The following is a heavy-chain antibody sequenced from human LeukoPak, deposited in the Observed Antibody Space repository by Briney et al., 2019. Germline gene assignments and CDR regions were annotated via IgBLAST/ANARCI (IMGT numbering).Heavy chain of an antibody. CDR2: VDPEDGET. D-gene: IGHD3-22*01. J-gene: IGHJ4*02. CDR1: GYTLTDYY. V-gene: IGHV1-69-2*01. Sequence: ASVKVSCKVSGYTLTDYYMHWVQQAPGKGLEWMGLVDPEDGETIYAEKFQGRVTITADTSTDTAYMELSSLRSEDTAVYYCATEDYYDSSGYYDYWGQGTLVTVSS. CDR3: ATEDYYDSSGYYDY.